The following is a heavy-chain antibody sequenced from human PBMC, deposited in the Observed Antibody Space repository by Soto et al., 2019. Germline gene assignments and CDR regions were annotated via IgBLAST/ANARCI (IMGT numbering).Heavy chain of an antibody. J-gene: IGHJ4*02. CDR1: GFTFSDYY. D-gene: IGHD3-22*01. Sequence: LRLSCAASGFTFSDYYMSWIRQAPGKGLEWVSYISSSSSYTNYADSVKGRFTISRDNAKNSLYLQMNSLRAEDTAVYYCARDSLDSSGYYPFPDYWGQGTLVTVSS. CDR2: ISSSSSYT. V-gene: IGHV3-11*05. CDR3: ARDSLDSSGYYPFPDY.